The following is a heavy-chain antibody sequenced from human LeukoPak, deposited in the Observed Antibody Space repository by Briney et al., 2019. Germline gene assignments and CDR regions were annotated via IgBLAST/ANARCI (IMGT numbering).Heavy chain of an antibody. J-gene: IGHJ5*02. D-gene: IGHD2-2*01. CDR2: IHHSGST. CDR3: ARDQLYCSSSSCRNLGWFDP. V-gene: IGHV4-34*01. CDR1: GGSFSGYY. Sequence: PSETLSLTCAVYGGSFSGYYWSWIRQPPGKGLEWIGEIHHSGSTNYNPSLKSRVAISIDTSKNQFSLRLISVTAADTAVYYCARDQLYCSSSSCRNLGWFDPWGQGTLVTVSS.